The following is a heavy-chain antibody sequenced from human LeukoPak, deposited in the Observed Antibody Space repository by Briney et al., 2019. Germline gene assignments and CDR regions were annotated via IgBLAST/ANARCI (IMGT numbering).Heavy chain of an antibody. Sequence: GGSLRLSCAASGFTFSSYAMSWVRQAPGKGLEWVSAISGSGGSTYYADSVKGRFTISRDNSENTLYLQMNSLRAEDTAVYYCAKGPPITMIVLGDAFDIWGQGTMVTVSS. CDR2: ISGSGGST. D-gene: IGHD3-22*01. CDR3: AKGPPITMIVLGDAFDI. J-gene: IGHJ3*02. CDR1: GFTFSSYA. V-gene: IGHV3-23*01.